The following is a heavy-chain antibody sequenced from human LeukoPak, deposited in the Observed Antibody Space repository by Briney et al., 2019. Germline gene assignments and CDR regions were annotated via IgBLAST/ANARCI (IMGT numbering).Heavy chain of an antibody. CDR3: ARVPYCGGDCLGAFDI. V-gene: IGHV5-51*01. D-gene: IGHD2-21*02. Sequence: GESLKISCKGSGYSFTSYWIGWVRQLPGKGLEWMGIIYPGDSDTRYSPSFQGQVTISADKSISTAYLQWSSLKASDTAMYYCARVPYCGGDCLGAFDIWGQGTMVTVSS. J-gene: IGHJ3*02. CDR1: GYSFTSYW. CDR2: IYPGDSDT.